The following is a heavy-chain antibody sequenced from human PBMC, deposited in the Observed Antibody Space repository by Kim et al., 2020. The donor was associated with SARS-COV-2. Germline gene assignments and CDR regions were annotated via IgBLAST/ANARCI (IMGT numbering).Heavy chain of an antibody. CDR1: GFTFISYS. V-gene: IGHV3-48*02. CDR3: ARDQAAVTSLGWWFDP. Sequence: GGSLRLSCAASGFTFISYSMNWVRQAPGKGLEWVSYISSSSSTIYYADSVKGRFTISRDNAKNSLYLQMNSLRDEDTAVYYCARDQAAVTSLGWWFDPWGQGTLVTVSS. CDR2: ISSSSSTI. J-gene: IGHJ5*02. D-gene: IGHD4-17*01.